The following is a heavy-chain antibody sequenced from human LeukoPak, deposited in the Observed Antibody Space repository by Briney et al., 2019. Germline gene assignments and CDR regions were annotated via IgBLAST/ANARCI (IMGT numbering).Heavy chain of an antibody. CDR1: GGSFSGYY. J-gene: IGHJ4*02. Sequence: PSETLSLTCAVYGGSFSGYYWSWIRQPPGKGLEWIGEINHSGSTNYNPSLKSRVTISVDTSKNQFSLKLSSVTAADTAVYYCARGKGYCSGGSCYPGLYFDYWGQGTLVTVSS. CDR3: ARGKGYCSGGSCYPGLYFDY. D-gene: IGHD2-15*01. V-gene: IGHV4-34*01. CDR2: INHSGST.